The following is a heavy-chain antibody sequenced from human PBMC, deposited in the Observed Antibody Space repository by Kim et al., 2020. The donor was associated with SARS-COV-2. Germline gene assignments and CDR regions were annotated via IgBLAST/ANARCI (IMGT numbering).Heavy chain of an antibody. Sequence: SETLSLTCTVSGGSISSSSYYWGWIRQPPGKGLEWIGSIYYSGSTYYNPSLKSRVTISVDTSKNQFSLKLSSVTAADTAVYYCARGSSSSWSVRYNWFDPWGQGTLVTVSS. CDR3: ARGSSSSWSVRYNWFDP. CDR2: IYYSGST. J-gene: IGHJ5*02. D-gene: IGHD6-13*01. CDR1: GGSISSSSYY. V-gene: IGHV4-39*07.